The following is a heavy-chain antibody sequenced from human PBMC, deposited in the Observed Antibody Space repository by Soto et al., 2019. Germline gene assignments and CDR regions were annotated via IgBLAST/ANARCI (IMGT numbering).Heavy chain of an antibody. J-gene: IGHJ5*02. CDR1: GFTFSSYA. D-gene: IGHD3-10*01. Sequence: QVQLVESGGGVVQPGRSLRLSCAASGFTFSSYAMHWVRQAPGKGLGWVAVISYDGSNKYYADSVKGRFTISRDNSKNPLYLQMNSLRAEDTAVYYCASLGNTYYYGSGSFRNWFDPWGQGTLVTVSS. V-gene: IGHV3-30-3*01. CDR3: ASLGNTYYYGSGSFRNWFDP. CDR2: ISYDGSNK.